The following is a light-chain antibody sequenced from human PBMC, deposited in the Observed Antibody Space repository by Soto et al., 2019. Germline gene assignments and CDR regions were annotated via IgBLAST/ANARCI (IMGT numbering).Light chain of an antibody. CDR3: SSYAASNNFYFV. Sequence: QSVLTQPPSASGSPGQSVTISCTGTSSDVGGYNYVSGYQQYPGRASKLMIYEVTKRPSGVPDRFSGSKSGNTASLTVSGLQAEDEADYYCSSYAASNNFYFVFGGGTKLTVL. J-gene: IGLJ3*02. CDR1: SSDVGGYNY. CDR2: EVT. V-gene: IGLV2-8*01.